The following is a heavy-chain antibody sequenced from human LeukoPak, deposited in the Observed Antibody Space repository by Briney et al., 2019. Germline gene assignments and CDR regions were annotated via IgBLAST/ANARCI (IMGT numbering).Heavy chain of an antibody. CDR3: ATSVMYGGAFDI. J-gene: IGHJ3*02. CDR2: IYYSGNT. V-gene: IGHV4-59*08. D-gene: IGHD4-23*01. Sequence: SETLSLTCTVSGGSISGYYWSWIRQPPGEGLKWIGYIYYSGNTNYNPSLKSRVTISIDTSKNQVSLKLSSVTAADTAVYYCATSVMYGGAFDIWGQGTMVTVSA. CDR1: GGSISGYY.